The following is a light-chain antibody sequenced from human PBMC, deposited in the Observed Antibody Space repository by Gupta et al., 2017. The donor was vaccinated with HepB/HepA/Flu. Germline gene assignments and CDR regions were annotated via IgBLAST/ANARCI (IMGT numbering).Light chain of an antibody. CDR2: SRN. CDR1: GSNIGAGYD. CDR3: QSYDSSLSGWL. J-gene: IGLJ3*02. Sequence: QSVLTQPPSMSGAPGQTVTISCTGGGSNIGAGYDVHWYQQLPGTAPKIVIYSRNNRPTGVPDRFSGSRSGASASLAITGLQAEDEADYYCQSYDSSLSGWLFGGGTKLTV. V-gene: IGLV1-40*01.